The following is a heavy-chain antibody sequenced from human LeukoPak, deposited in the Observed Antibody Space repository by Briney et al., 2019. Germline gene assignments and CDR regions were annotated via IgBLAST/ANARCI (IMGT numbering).Heavy chain of an antibody. CDR3: ARGWELLRAFDI. D-gene: IGHD1-26*01. CDR1: GGSISSSSYY. Sequence: SETLSLTCTVSGGSISSSSYYWGWIRQPPGKGLEWIGRIYYSGSTYYTPSLKSRVTISVDTSTDQLSLKLSSVTAADTAVYYCARGWELLRAFDIWGQGTMVTVSS. V-gene: IGHV4-39*01. CDR2: IYYSGST. J-gene: IGHJ3*02.